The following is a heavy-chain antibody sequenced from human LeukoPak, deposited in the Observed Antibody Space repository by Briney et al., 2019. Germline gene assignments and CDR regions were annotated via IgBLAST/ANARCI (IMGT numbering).Heavy chain of an antibody. V-gene: IGHV1-46*01. J-gene: IGHJ3*02. D-gene: IGHD2-15*01. Sequence: GASVKVSCKASGYTFTSYYMHWVRQAPGQGLEWMGIINPSGGSTSYAQKFQGRVTMTRDTSTSTVYMELSSLRSEDTAVYYCAREPLGVVVAARDAFDIWGQGTMVTVSS. CDR2: INPSGGST. CDR3: AREPLGVVVAARDAFDI. CDR1: GYTFTSYY.